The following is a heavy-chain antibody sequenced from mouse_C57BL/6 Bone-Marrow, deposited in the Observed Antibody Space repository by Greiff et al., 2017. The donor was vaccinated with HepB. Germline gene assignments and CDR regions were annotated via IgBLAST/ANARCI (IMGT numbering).Heavy chain of an antibody. CDR2: IDPSDSET. D-gene: IGHD1-1*01. CDR1: GYTFTSYW. Sequence: VKLQQPGAELVRPGSSVKLSCKASGYTFTSYWMHWVKQRPIQGLEWIGNIDPSDSETHYNQKFKDKATLTVDKSSSTAYMQLSSLTSEDSAVYYCARGTTVVSSFDYWGQGTTLTVSS. CDR3: ARGTTVVSSFDY. J-gene: IGHJ2*01. V-gene: IGHV1-52*01.